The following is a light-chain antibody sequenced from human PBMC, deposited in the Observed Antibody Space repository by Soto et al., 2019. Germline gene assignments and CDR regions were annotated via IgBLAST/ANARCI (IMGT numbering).Light chain of an antibody. V-gene: IGKV1-27*01. CDR3: QQYDDAPLT. Sequence: DIQMTQSPSSLSASVGDRVTITCRAGQDINIYLAWYQQKPGKVPKLLISAASTLQSGVPSRFSGSGSGTDFTLTISSLQPEYVATYYCQQYDDAPLTFGGGTKVEIK. CDR1: QDINIY. CDR2: AAS. J-gene: IGKJ4*01.